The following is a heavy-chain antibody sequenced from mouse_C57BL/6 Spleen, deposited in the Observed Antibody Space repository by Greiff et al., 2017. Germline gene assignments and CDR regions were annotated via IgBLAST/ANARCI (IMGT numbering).Heavy chain of an antibody. D-gene: IGHD2-4*01. CDR3: ARGYYDYPVGY. CDR2: ISYDGSN. V-gene: IGHV3-6*01. Sequence: EVHLVESGPGLVKPSQSLSLTCSVTGYSITSGYYWNWIRQFPGNKLEWLGYISYDGSNNYNPSFKNRIPITLDTSKNPFFLKLNSVTPEDTATYYCARGYYDYPVGYWGQGTTLTVSS. J-gene: IGHJ2*01. CDR1: GYSITSGYY.